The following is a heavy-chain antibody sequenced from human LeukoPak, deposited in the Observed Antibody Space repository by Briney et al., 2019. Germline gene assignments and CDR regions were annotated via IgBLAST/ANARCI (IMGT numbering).Heavy chain of an antibody. D-gene: IGHD3-10*01. J-gene: IGHJ4*02. V-gene: IGHV1-2*02. Sequence: ASVKVSCKVSGYTLTELSMHWVRQAPGQGLEWMGWINPNSGGTNYAQKFQGRVTMTRDTSISTAYMELSRLRSDDTAVYYCARSRAVTMVRGVIFYWGQGTLVTVSS. CDR1: GYTLTELS. CDR2: INPNSGGT. CDR3: ARSRAVTMVRGVIFY.